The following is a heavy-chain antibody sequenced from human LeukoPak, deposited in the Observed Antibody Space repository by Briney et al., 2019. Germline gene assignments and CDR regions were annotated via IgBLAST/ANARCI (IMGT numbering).Heavy chain of an antibody. J-gene: IGHJ4*02. CDR2: ISSSSSYI. Sequence: GGSLRLSCAASGFTFSSYSMNWVRQAPGKGLEWVSSISSSSSYIYYADSVKGRFTISRDNAKNSLYLQMNSLRAEDTALYYCAKDGGFDYYDSSGSDYWGQGTLVTVSS. CDR1: GFTFSSYS. CDR3: AKDGGFDYYDSSGSDY. V-gene: IGHV3-21*04. D-gene: IGHD3-22*01.